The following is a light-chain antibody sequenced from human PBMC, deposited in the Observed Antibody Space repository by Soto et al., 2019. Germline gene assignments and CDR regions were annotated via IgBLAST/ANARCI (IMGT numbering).Light chain of an antibody. CDR2: EVT. Sequence: QSALTQPPSASGSPGQSVTISCTGTSSDVGGYNYVSWYQQHPGKAPKLILYEVTKGPSGVPDRFSGSKSGNTASLTVSGLQAEDEADYYCSSYAGSNNIVVFGGGTKLTVL. CDR1: SSDVGGYNY. J-gene: IGLJ2*01. CDR3: SSYAGSNNIVV. V-gene: IGLV2-8*01.